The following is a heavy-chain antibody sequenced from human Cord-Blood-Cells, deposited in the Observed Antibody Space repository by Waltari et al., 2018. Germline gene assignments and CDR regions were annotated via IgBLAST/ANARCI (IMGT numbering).Heavy chain of an antibody. CDR3: ARNDDFWSGYDY. CDR2: ISSSSSNI. Sequence: EVQLVESGGGLVKPGGSLRLSRAASGFTFRSSSTNWVRQAPGKGLEWVSSISSSSSNIYYADSVKGRFTISRDNAKNSLYLQMNSLRAEDTAVYYCARNDDFWSGYDYWGQGTLVTVSS. D-gene: IGHD3-3*01. CDR1: GFTFRSSS. V-gene: IGHV3-21*01. J-gene: IGHJ4*02.